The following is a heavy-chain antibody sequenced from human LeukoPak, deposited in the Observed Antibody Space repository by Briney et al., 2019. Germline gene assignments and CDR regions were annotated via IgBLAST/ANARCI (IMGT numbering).Heavy chain of an antibody. V-gene: IGHV4-59*01. CDR2: IYYSGST. D-gene: IGHD2-21*02. CDR3: ARGDRHWYFAL. Sequence: PSETLSLTCTVSGGSISSYYWSWIRQPPGKGLEWIGYIYYSGSTNYNPSLKSRVTTSVDTSKNQFSLKLSSVTAADTAVYYCARGDRHWYFALWGRGTLVTVSS. J-gene: IGHJ2*01. CDR1: GGSISSYY.